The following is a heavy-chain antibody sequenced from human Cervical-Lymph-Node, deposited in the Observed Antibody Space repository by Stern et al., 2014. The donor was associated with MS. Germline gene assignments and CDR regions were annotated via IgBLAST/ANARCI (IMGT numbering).Heavy chain of an antibody. CDR1: GYTFTSNK. V-gene: IGHV1-46*01. Sequence: QVQLVQSGAEVKKPGASVKVSCKAFGYTFTSNKMHWVRQAPGQGLEWMGIINPGGGSTRYAQKLQGRVTMTRDTSTSTVYMELTSLRSEDTAVYSCARDNGDWSVDSWGQGTLVIVSS. CDR2: INPGGGST. J-gene: IGHJ4*02. D-gene: IGHD4-17*01. CDR3: ARDNGDWSVDS.